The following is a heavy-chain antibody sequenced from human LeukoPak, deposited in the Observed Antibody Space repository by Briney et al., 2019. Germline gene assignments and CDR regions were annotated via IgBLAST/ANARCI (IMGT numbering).Heavy chain of an antibody. D-gene: IGHD3-16*02. CDR2: FYYSRLT. CDR1: GGSISSSPYY. CDR3: ARSSLTRIDY. V-gene: IGHV4-39*01. Sequence: WGTLSLTCTVSGGSISSSPYYWGWLRQPPGKGLEWIGAFYYSRLTYYNPTLKSRVTISVTTSKNQFSLKLSSVTAADTAVYYCARSSLTRIDYWGQGTLVTVSS. J-gene: IGHJ4*02.